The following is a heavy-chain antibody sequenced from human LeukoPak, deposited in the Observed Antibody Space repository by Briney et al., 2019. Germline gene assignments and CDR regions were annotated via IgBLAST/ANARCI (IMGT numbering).Heavy chain of an antibody. CDR2: FKTNSGQV. D-gene: IGHD6-19*01. V-gene: IGHV3-23*01. CDR3: VISGYSSGWYYFDY. CDR1: GFTFSDYA. Sequence: GGSLRLSCVASGFTFSDYAMNWVRQAPGKGLEWVSTFKTNSGQVYYAESVRGRFTISRDNSKNTVYLQMSSLRAEDTAVYYCVISGYSSGWYYFDYWGQGTLVTVSS. J-gene: IGHJ4*02.